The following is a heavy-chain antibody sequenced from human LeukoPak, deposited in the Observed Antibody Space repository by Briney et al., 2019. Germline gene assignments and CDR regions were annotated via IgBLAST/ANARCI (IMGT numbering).Heavy chain of an antibody. J-gene: IGHJ3*02. D-gene: IGHD1-7*01. Sequence: GGSLRLSCAASGFTFSSYSMNWVRQAPGKGLEWVSSISSSSSYIYYADSVKGRFTISRGNAKNSLYLQMNSLRAEDTAVYYCARDGYNWNYESHAFDIWGQGTMVTVSS. V-gene: IGHV3-21*01. CDR3: ARDGYNWNYESHAFDI. CDR1: GFTFSSYS. CDR2: ISSSSSYI.